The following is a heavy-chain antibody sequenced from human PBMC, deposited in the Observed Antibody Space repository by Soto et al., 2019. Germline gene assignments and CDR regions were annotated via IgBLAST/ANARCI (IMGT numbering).Heavy chain of an antibody. V-gene: IGHV3-33*01. CDR2: IWYDGSNK. CDR1: GFTFSSYG. Sequence: GGSLRLSCAASGFTFSSYGMHWVRQAPGKGLEWVAVIWYDGSNKYYADSVKGRFTISRDNSKNTLYLQMNSLRAEDTAVYYCARDNIGYSNFDYGMDVWGQGTTVTVSS. D-gene: IGHD4-4*01. CDR3: ARDNIGYSNFDYGMDV. J-gene: IGHJ6*02.